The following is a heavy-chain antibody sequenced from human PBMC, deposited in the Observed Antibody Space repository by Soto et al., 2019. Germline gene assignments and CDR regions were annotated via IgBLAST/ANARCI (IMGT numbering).Heavy chain of an antibody. CDR3: AKDDLFTTSSVTFRWFDP. V-gene: IGHV3-23*01. CDR2: ISGNGVTT. J-gene: IGHJ5*02. D-gene: IGHD2-2*01. Sequence: PGGSLRLSCAASGFTFSSYSMSWVRQAPGKGLEWVSDISGNGVTTYYADSVKGRFTISRDNSKNTLYLQMNSLRAEDTAVYYCAKDDLFTTSSVTFRWFDPWGQGTLVTVSS. CDR1: GFTFSSYS.